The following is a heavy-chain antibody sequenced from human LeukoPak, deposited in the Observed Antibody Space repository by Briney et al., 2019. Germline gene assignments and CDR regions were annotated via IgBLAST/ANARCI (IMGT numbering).Heavy chain of an antibody. CDR1: GFTFSSYA. V-gene: IGHV3-30*04. D-gene: IGHD6-13*01. Sequence: PGGSLRLSCAASGFTFSSYAMHWVRQAPGKGLEWVAVISYDGSNKYYADSVKGRFTISRDNSKNTLYLQMNSLRAEDTAVYYCAREQLSPQIYYYYYGMDVWGQGTTVTVSS. CDR2: ISYDGSNK. J-gene: IGHJ6*02. CDR3: AREQLSPQIYYYYYGMDV.